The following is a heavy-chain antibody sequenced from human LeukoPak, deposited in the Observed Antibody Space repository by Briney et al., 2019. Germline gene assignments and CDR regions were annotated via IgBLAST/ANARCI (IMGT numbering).Heavy chain of an antibody. D-gene: IGHD6-13*01. CDR3: ARGPGIAAAEYYYYMDV. CDR2: MNPNSGNT. CDR1: GYTFTSYD. V-gene: IGHV1-8*01. J-gene: IGHJ6*03. Sequence: ASVKVSCKASGYTFTSYDINWVRQATGQGLGWMGWMNPNSGNTGYAQKFQGRVTMTRNTSISTAYMELSSLRSEDTAVYYCARGPGIAAAEYYYYMDVWGKGTTVTVSS.